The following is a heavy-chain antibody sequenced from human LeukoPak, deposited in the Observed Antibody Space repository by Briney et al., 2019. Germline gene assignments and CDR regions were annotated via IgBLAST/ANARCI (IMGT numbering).Heavy chain of an antibody. CDR2: INPNSGGT. CDR1: GYTFTGCY. Sequence: ASVKVSCKASGYTFTGCYMHWVRQAPGQGLEWMGRINPNSGGTNYAQKFQGRVTMTRDTSISTAYMELSMLRSDDTAVYYCARVLSVTFGGGHWFDPWGQGTLVTVSS. CDR3: ARVLSVTFGGGHWFDP. D-gene: IGHD3-16*01. J-gene: IGHJ5*02. V-gene: IGHV1-2*06.